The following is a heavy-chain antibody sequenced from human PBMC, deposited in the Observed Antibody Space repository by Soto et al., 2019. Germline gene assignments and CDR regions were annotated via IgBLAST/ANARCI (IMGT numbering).Heavy chain of an antibody. V-gene: IGHV4-59*01. CDR3: ARGGGSSSRYYYYGMDV. D-gene: IGHD6-6*01. Sequence: PSDTLSLTCTVSGGSISNYYWSWLRQPPGKGLEWIGYIYYSGSTNYNPSLKSRVTISVDTSKNQFSLKLSSVTAADTAVYYCARGGGSSSRYYYYGMDVWGQXTTVT. J-gene: IGHJ6*02. CDR2: IYYSGST. CDR1: GGSISNYY.